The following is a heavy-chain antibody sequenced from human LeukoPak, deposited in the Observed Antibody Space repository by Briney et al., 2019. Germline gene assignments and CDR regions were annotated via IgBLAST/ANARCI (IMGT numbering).Heavy chain of an antibody. Sequence: GASVEVSCKASGGTFSSYAISWVRQAPGQGLEWMGRIIPILGIANYAQKFQGRVTITADKSTSTAYMELSSLRSEDTAVYYCASAGYSGYDFGYWGQGTLVTVSS. CDR2: IIPILGIA. V-gene: IGHV1-69*04. D-gene: IGHD5-12*01. CDR3: ASAGYSGYDFGY. J-gene: IGHJ4*02. CDR1: GGTFSSYA.